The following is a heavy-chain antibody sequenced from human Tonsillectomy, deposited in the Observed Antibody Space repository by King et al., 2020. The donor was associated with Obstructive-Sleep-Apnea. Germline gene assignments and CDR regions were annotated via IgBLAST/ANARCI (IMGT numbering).Heavy chain of an antibody. CDR1: VYSFTSYW. CDR2: IDPSDSYT. D-gene: IGHD3-10*01. J-gene: IGHJ3*02. V-gene: IGHV5-10-1*03. Sequence: VQLVESGAEVKKPGESLRISCKGSVYSFTSYWISWVRQMPGKGLEWMGRIDPSDSYTNYSPSFQGHVTISAEKSISTAYLQWRSLKASETPMYYCARHSYGSGSYYGDAFDIWGQGTMVTVSS. CDR3: ARHSYGSGSYYGDAFDI.